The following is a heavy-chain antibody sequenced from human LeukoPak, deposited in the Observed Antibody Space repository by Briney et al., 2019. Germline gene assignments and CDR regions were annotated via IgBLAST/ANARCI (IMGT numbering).Heavy chain of an antibody. D-gene: IGHD3-22*01. CDR1: GGTFSSYA. Sequence: SVKVSCKAYGGTFSSYAISWVRQAPGQGLEWMGRIIPILGIANYAQKFQGRVTITADKSTSTAYMELSSLRSEDTAVYYCARENYDSSGYYPVNDDYWGQGTLVTVSS. CDR2: IIPILGIA. J-gene: IGHJ4*02. V-gene: IGHV1-69*04. CDR3: ARENYDSSGYYPVNDDY.